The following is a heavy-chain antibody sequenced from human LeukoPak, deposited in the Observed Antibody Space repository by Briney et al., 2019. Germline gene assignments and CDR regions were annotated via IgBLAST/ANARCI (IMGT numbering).Heavy chain of an antibody. D-gene: IGHD5-12*01. CDR3: ARATGKKGYYYMDV. V-gene: IGHV1-18*01. CDR1: GYTFTSYG. Sequence: ASVKVSCKASGYTFTSYGISWVRQAPGQGLEWMGWISAYNGNTNYAQKLQGRVTITRNTSISTAYMELSSLRSEDTAVYYCARATGKKGYYYMDVWGKGTTVTVSS. J-gene: IGHJ6*03. CDR2: ISAYNGNT.